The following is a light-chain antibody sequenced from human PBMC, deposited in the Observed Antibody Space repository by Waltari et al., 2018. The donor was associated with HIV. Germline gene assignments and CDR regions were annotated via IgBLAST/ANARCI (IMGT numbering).Light chain of an antibody. CDR1: ESISSN. J-gene: IGKJ4*01. V-gene: IGKV3-15*01. CDR2: GAS. Sequence: EIGMTQSPATLSVSPGERATLSCRASESISSNLAWYQQKPGQAPRLVIYGASTRATGIPARFSGSGSGTEFALTISSLQSEDFAVYYCQQYNKWPLTFGGGTKVEIK. CDR3: QQYNKWPLT.